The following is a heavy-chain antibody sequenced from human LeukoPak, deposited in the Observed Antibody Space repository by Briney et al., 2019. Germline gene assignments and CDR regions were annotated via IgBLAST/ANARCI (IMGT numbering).Heavy chain of an antibody. V-gene: IGHV4-39*01. CDR3: ARRGGRGAFDI. CDR1: GGSISSSSYY. J-gene: IGHJ3*02. CDR2: IYYSGST. D-gene: IGHD1-1*01. Sequence: SETLSLTCTVSGGSISSSSYYWGWIRQPPGKGLEWIGSIYYSGSTYYNPSLKSRVTISVDTSKNQFSLNLSSVTAADTAVYYCARRGGRGAFDIWGQGTMVTVSS.